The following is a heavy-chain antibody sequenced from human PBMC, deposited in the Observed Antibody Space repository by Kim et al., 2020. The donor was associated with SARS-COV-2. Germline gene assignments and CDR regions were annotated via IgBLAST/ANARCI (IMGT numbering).Heavy chain of an antibody. J-gene: IGHJ3*02. Sequence: SETLSLTCTVSGGSISSSSYYWGWIRQPPGKGLEWIGSIYYSGSTYYNPSLKSRVTISVDTSKNQFSLKLSSVTAADTAVYYCARDGSKRWLYSPGPDAFDIWGQGTMVTVSS. CDR2: IYYSGST. CDR3: ARDGSKRWLYSPGPDAFDI. D-gene: IGHD2-15*01. V-gene: IGHV4-39*07. CDR1: GGSISSSSYY.